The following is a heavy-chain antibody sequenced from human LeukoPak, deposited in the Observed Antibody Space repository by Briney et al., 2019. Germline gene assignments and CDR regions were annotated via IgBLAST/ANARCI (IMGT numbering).Heavy chain of an antibody. D-gene: IGHD2-21*02. V-gene: IGHV3-64*01. Sequence: PGGSLRLSCTASGFTFSSYAMHWVRQAPGKGLEYVATISSNGGASYYANSLKGRFTISRDNSKNTLYLQMGSLRAEDMAVYSCARGRLVVTALDYWGQGTLVTVSS. CDR1: GFTFSSYA. CDR2: ISSNGGAS. J-gene: IGHJ4*02. CDR3: ARGRLVVTALDY.